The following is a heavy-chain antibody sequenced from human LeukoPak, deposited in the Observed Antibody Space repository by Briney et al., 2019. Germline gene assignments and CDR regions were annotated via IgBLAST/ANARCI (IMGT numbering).Heavy chain of an antibody. D-gene: IGHD3-22*01. V-gene: IGHV1-69*01. J-gene: IGHJ4*02. Sequence: SVKVSCKASGGTFSSYAISWVRQAPGQGLEWMGGIIPIFGTANYAQKFQGRVTITADESTSTAYMELSSLRSEDTAVYYCAIGREFVYYDSSGYRRIDYWGQGTLVTVSS. CDR3: AIGREFVYYDSSGYRRIDY. CDR2: IIPIFGTA. CDR1: GGTFSSYA.